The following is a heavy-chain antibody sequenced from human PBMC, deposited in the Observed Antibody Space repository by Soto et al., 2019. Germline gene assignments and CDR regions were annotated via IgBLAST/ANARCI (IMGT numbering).Heavy chain of an antibody. J-gene: IGHJ4*02. Sequence: QVQLQESGPGLVKPSQTLSLTCTVSGGSISSGDYYWSWIRQPPGKGLEWIGYIYYSGSTYYNPSLKSLVTISVEPSKNHFSLKLSSVTAADTAVDYCARSSSGYPEDYWGQGTLVTVSS. V-gene: IGHV4-30-4*01. CDR1: GGSISSGDYY. CDR2: IYYSGST. CDR3: ARSSSGYPEDY. D-gene: IGHD3-22*01.